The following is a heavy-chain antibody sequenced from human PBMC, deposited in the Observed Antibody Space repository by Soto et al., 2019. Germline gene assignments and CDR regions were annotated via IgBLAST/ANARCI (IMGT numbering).Heavy chain of an antibody. J-gene: IGHJ6*02. CDR3: ARGKGADSSGYYYYYYGMDV. Sequence: SETLSLTCAVYGGSFSGYYWSWIRQPPGKGLEWIGEINHSGSTNYNPSLKSRVTISVDTSKNQFSLKLSSVTAADMAVYYCARGKGADSSGYYYYYYGMDVWGQGTTVTVSS. CDR2: INHSGST. D-gene: IGHD3-22*01. CDR1: GGSFSGYY. V-gene: IGHV4-34*01.